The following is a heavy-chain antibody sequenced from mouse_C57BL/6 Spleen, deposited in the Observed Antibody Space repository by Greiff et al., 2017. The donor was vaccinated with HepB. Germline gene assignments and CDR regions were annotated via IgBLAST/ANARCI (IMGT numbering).Heavy chain of an antibody. CDR3: ARLDGYYTFAY. D-gene: IGHD2-3*01. J-gene: IGHJ3*01. Sequence: DVMLVESGGGLVKPGGSLKLSCAASGFTFSDYGMHWVRQAPEKGLEWVAYISSGSSTIYYADTVKGRFTISRDNATNTLFLQMPSLRSEDTAMYYCARLDGYYTFAYWGQGTLVTVSA. V-gene: IGHV5-17*01. CDR1: GFTFSDYG. CDR2: ISSGSSTI.